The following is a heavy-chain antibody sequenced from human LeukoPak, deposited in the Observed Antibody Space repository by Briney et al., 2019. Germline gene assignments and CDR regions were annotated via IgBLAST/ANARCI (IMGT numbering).Heavy chain of an antibody. J-gene: IGHJ3*02. CDR1: GGSISGYY. V-gene: IGHV4-34*01. CDR3: ARRTYYDFWSGLDI. Sequence: SETLSLTCTVSGGSISGYYWSWIRQPPGKGLEWIGEINHSGSTNYNPSLKSRVTISVDTSKNQFSLKLSSVTAADTAVYYCARRTYYDFWSGLDIWGQGTMVTVSS. D-gene: IGHD3-3*01. CDR2: INHSGST.